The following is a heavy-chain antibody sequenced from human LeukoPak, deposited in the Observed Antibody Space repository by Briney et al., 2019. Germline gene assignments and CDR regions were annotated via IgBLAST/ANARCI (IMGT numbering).Heavy chain of an antibody. V-gene: IGHV3-7*01. J-gene: IGHJ4*02. D-gene: IGHD3-22*01. Sequence: GGSLRLSCAASGFTFSSYWMSWVRQAPGKGLEWVANIKQDGSEKYYVDSVKGRFTISRDNAKNSLYLQMNSLRAEDTAVYYCARDTECDSSGYHHPLGVYWGQGTLVTVSS. CDR1: GFTFSSYW. CDR2: IKQDGSEK. CDR3: ARDTECDSSGYHHPLGVY.